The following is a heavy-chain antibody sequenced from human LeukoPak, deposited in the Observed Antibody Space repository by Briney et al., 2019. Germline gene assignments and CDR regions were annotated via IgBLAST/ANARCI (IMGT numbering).Heavy chain of an antibody. CDR2: IHTSGST. J-gene: IGHJ4*02. D-gene: IGHD3-16*01. CDR3: ATYVPRNVNSGGYFDY. Sequence: SETLSLTCTVSAGSISSYYWRWIRQPAGKGLEWIGRIHTSGSTSFGPSLKSRVTMSVDTSKNQFSLKLSSVTAADTAVYYCATYVPRNVNSGGYFDYWGQGALVTVSS. V-gene: IGHV4-4*07. CDR1: AGSISSYY.